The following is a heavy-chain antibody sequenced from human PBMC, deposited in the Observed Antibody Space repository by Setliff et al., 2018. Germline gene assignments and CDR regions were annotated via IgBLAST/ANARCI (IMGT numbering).Heavy chain of an antibody. CDR2: IYYRGDT. J-gene: IGHJ4*02. D-gene: IGHD1-1*01. V-gene: IGHV4-39*01. CDR1: GGSISSGVYY. Sequence: SETLSLTCTASGGSISSGVYYWAWIRQPPGKGLEWIGRIYYRGDTYYNASLKSRLTLSVDTSKNQVSLNLRSVTAADTAVYYCARTGTYRYFDYWGQGTQVTVSS. CDR3: ARTGTYRYFDY.